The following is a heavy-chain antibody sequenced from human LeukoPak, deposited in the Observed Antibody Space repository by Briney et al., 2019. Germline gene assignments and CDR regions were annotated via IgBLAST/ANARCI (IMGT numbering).Heavy chain of an antibody. V-gene: IGHV3-30-3*01. J-gene: IGHJ4*02. CDR2: ISYDGSNK. Sequence: GGSLRLSCAASGFTFSSYAMHWVRQAPGKGLEWVAVISYDGSNKYYADSVKGRFTISRDNSKNTLYLQMNSLRAEDTAVYYCARHGFGETVDYWGQGTLVTVSS. D-gene: IGHD3-10*01. CDR3: ARHGFGETVDY. CDR1: GFTFSSYA.